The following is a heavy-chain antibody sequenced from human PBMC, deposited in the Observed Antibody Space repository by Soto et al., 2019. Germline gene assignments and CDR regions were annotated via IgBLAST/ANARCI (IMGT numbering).Heavy chain of an antibody. Sequence: VQMVQSGAEVKEPGSSVKVSCTNSGDTFSHYVMSWVRQAPGQGLEWMGSLAPISGSPNYAERFEGRLTISADACTSTMYMELRSLKDDDTAFYYCARIGVGSRRWGQGTMVTVSS. J-gene: IGHJ3*01. CDR1: GDTFSHYV. V-gene: IGHV1-69*18. CDR2: LAPISGSP. D-gene: IGHD1-26*01. CDR3: ARIGVGSRR.